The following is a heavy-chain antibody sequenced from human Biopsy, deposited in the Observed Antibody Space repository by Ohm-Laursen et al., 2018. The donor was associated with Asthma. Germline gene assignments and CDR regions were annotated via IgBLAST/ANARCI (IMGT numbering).Heavy chain of an antibody. D-gene: IGHD6-6*01. Sequence: PSQTLSLTCIVSGDAMSTSGSYWGWIRQSPGKGLEWIGSIYYSGRTYYNPSLESRVTISADTSKNHFSLKVTSVTAADTAVYYCARAVSSSSYWYFDLWGRGDPVTVSS. CDR2: IYYSGRT. J-gene: IGHJ2*01. CDR1: GDAMSTSGSY. CDR3: ARAVSSSSYWYFDL. V-gene: IGHV4-39*02.